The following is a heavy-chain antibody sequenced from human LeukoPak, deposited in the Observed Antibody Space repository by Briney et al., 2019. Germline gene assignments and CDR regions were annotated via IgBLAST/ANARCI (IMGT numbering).Heavy chain of an antibody. CDR2: INHSGST. Sequence: SETLSLTCAVYGGSFSGYYWSWIRQPPGKGLEWIGEINHSGSTNYNPSLKSRVTISVDTSKNQFSLKLSSVTAADTAVYYCARGGPLGYCSSTSCYAPGDHWGQGTLVTVSS. D-gene: IGHD2-2*01. J-gene: IGHJ4*02. CDR3: ARGGPLGYCSSTSCYAPGDH. CDR1: GGSFSGYY. V-gene: IGHV4-34*01.